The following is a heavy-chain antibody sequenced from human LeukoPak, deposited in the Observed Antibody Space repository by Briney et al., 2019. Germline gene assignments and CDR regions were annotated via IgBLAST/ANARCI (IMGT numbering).Heavy chain of an antibody. J-gene: IGHJ4*02. D-gene: IGHD6-6*01. V-gene: IGHV3-21*06. Sequence: PWGSLRLSRAAPGFTFRTHSMNWGRQGPGKGLGWVSSISSSSDYIHYADSLKGRFTISRDNAKNSLYLQMNSLRAEDTAVYYCARDPWGSSSFWGQGTLVTVSS. CDR2: ISSSSDYI. CDR1: GFTFRTHS. CDR3: ARDPWGSSSF.